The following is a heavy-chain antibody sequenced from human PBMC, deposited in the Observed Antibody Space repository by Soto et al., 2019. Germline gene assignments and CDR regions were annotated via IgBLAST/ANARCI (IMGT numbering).Heavy chain of an antibody. CDR1: GFTFSSYG. CDR3: ARQYCGGDCYGDASDI. V-gene: IGHV3-48*01. Sequence: SGGSLRLSCAASGFTFSSYGMNWVRQAPGKGLEWVSYITSSSTIYYADSVKGRFTISRDNSKNTLYLQMNSLRAEDTAVYYCARQYCGGDCYGDASDIWGQGTMVTVSS. J-gene: IGHJ3*02. CDR2: ITSSSTI. D-gene: IGHD2-21*02.